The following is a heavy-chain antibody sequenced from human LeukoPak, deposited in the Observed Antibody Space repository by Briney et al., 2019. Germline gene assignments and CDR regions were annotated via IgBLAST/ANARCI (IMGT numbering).Heavy chain of an antibody. CDR1: GFTFEDYD. V-gene: IGHV3-20*04. D-gene: IGHD3-22*01. CDR3: ARDLPQIEY. Sequence: RAGGSLRLSCAASGFTFEDYDMSWVRHAPGKGLEWVSSINWNGDSIGYVDSVKGRFTISRDNAKDSLYLQMNNLRAEDTALYYCARDLPQIEYWGQGTLVTVSS. J-gene: IGHJ4*02. CDR2: INWNGDSI.